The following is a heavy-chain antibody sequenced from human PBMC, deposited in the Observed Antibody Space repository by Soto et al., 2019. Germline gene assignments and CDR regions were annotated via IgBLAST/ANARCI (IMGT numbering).Heavy chain of an antibody. D-gene: IGHD3-16*01. CDR2: INPSGGST. CDR1: GYTFTSYY. CDR3: ARDDYARPYYYGMDV. Sequence: ASVKVSCKASGYTFTSYYMHWVRQAPGQGLEWMGIINPSGGSTSYAQKFQGRVTMTRDTSTSTVYMELSSLRSEDTAVYYCARDDYARPYYYGMDVWGQGTTVTVSS. V-gene: IGHV1-46*03. J-gene: IGHJ6*02.